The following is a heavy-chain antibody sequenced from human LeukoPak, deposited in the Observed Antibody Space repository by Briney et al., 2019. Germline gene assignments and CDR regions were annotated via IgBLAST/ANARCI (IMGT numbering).Heavy chain of an antibody. V-gene: IGHV3-7*05. Sequence: GGSLRLSCAASGFTFTTYWMTWVRQAPGKGLEWVANIKEGGSEKYYVDSVKGRFTISRDNAKNSLYLQMNSLRAEDTAVYYCAKYDSGSYSNFDYWGQGTLVTVSS. CDR3: AKYDSGSYSNFDY. J-gene: IGHJ4*02. D-gene: IGHD1-26*01. CDR1: GFTFTTYW. CDR2: IKEGGSEK.